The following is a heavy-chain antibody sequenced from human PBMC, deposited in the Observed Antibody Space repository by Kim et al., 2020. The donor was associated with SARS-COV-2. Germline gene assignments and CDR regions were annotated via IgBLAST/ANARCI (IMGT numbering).Heavy chain of an antibody. D-gene: IGHD3-3*01. J-gene: IGHJ5*02. V-gene: IGHV1-69*01. Sequence: FQGRVTITADESTSTAYMELSSLRSEDTAVYYCAREATIFGVVRPGCWFDPWGQGTLVTVSS. CDR3: AREATIFGVVRPGCWFDP.